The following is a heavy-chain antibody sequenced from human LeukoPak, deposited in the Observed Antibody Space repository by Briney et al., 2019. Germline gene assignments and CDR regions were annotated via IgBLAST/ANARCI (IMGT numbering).Heavy chain of an antibody. D-gene: IGHD6-13*01. CDR2: IQQDGSEK. Sequence: PGGSLRLSCAASGFTFSSYWMSWVRQAPGKGLEWVANIQQDGSEKYYVDSVKGRFTISRDNAKNSLYLQINSLRAEDTAVYYCARVGSSWFLDYWGQGPLVTVS. CDR1: GFTFSSYW. J-gene: IGHJ4*02. CDR3: ARVGSSWFLDY. V-gene: IGHV3-7*03.